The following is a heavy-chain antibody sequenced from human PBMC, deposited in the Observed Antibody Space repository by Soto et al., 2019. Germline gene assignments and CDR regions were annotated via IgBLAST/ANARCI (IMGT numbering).Heavy chain of an antibody. CDR3: AREVFRFLEWLSYGMDV. V-gene: IGHV1-18*01. J-gene: IGHJ6*02. D-gene: IGHD3-3*01. CDR2: ISAYNGNT. Sequence: QVQLVQSGAEVKKPGASVKVSCKASGYTFTSYGSIWVRQAPGQGLEWMGWISAYNGNTNYGQKLQGRVTMTTDTSTSTAYMELRSLRSEDTAVYYCAREVFRFLEWLSYGMDVWGQGTTVTVSS. CDR1: GYTFTSYG.